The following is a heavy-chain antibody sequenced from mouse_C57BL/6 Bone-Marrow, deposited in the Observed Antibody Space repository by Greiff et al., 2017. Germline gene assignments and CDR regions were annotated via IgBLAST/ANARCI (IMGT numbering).Heavy chain of an antibody. V-gene: IGHV1-81*01. CDR3: ARGLPPFAY. J-gene: IGHJ3*01. D-gene: IGHD3-1*01. CDR1: GYTFTSYG. Sequence: VQLQQSGAELARPGASVKLSCKASGYTFTSYGISWVKQRTGQGLEWIGEIYPRSGNTYYNEKFKGKATLTADKSSSTAYMELRSLTSEDSAVYFCARGLPPFAYWGQGTLGTVSA. CDR2: IYPRSGNT.